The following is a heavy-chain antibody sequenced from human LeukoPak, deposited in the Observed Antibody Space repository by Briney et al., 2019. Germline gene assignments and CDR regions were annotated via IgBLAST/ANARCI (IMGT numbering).Heavy chain of an antibody. V-gene: IGHV1-46*01. Sequence: ASVKVSCKASGYTFTGYYMHWVRQAPGQGLEWMGIINPSGGSTSYAQKFQGRVTMTRDTSTSTVYMELSSLRSEDTAVYYCARASAGVGAVAGYNWFDPWGQGTLVTVSS. CDR2: INPSGGST. CDR1: GYTFTGYY. J-gene: IGHJ5*02. CDR3: ARASAGVGAVAGYNWFDP. D-gene: IGHD6-19*01.